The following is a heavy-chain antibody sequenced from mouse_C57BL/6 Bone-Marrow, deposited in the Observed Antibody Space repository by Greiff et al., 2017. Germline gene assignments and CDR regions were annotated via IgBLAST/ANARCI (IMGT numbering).Heavy chain of an antibody. Sequence: QVQLKQSGAELARPGASVKLSCKASGYTFTSYGISWVKQRTGQGLEWIGEIYPRSGNTYYNEKFKGKATLTAYKSSSTAYMELRSLTSEDSAVYFCARGGLLLFAYWGQGTLVTVSA. CDR1: GYTFTSYG. CDR2: IYPRSGNT. CDR3: ARGGLLLFAY. D-gene: IGHD2-3*01. J-gene: IGHJ3*01. V-gene: IGHV1-81*01.